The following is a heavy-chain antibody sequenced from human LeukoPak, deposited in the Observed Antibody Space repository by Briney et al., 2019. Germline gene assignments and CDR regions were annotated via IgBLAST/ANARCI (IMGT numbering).Heavy chain of an antibody. V-gene: IGHV3-23*01. CDR3: ARDPRCSSTSCMGYYFDY. D-gene: IGHD2-2*01. J-gene: IGHJ4*02. CDR2: IAGGDDR. Sequence: GGSLRLSCAASGFIFSPYAMSWVRQAPGKGLEWVAGIAGGDDRFYADSVKGRFSISRDNSKNTVDLQMNSLRAEDTAVYYCARDPRCSSTSCMGYYFDYWGQGTLVTVSS. CDR1: GFIFSPYA.